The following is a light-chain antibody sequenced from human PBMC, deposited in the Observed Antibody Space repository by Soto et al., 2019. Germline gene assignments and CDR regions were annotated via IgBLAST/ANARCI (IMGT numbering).Light chain of an antibody. CDR1: QGINIF. V-gene: IGKV1-9*01. CDR2: AAS. Sequence: DIQLTQSPSFLSASVGDRVTITCRASQGINIFLAWFQQKPGKAPNLLISAASTLQSGVPSRFSGSVSETEFTLTITSLQPEDSATYYCQQRNSYPRTFGQGTKVEIK. J-gene: IGKJ2*01. CDR3: QQRNSYPRT.